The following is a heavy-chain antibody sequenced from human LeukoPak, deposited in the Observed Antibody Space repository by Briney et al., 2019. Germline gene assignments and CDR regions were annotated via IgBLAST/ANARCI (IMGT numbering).Heavy chain of an antibody. J-gene: IGHJ5*02. D-gene: IGHD1-1*01. V-gene: IGHV3-7*01. CDR2: KNQDGSEK. Sequence: PGRSLRLSCAASGFTFSAYSINWFRQAPGKGREWWANKNQDGSEKYYADSVKGRFNLSSHNPKTPLYLQMNGLRAEDTAVYYCAKQLSSNETWGQGTLVTVSS. CDR1: GFTFSAYS. CDR3: AKQLSSNET.